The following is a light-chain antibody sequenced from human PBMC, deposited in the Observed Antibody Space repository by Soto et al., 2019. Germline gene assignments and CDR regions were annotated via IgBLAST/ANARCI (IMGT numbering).Light chain of an antibody. V-gene: IGKV3-20*01. CDR1: QSVSSMY. Sequence: ERVITKSTSTLSVSPAERATLSCMASQSVSSMYLACYQQKPGQAPRLLIYGASSRATGIPDRFSGSGSGTDFTFTISSLQPEDIATYYCQQYANLPLPFGGGTKVDI. J-gene: IGKJ4*01. CDR2: GAS. CDR3: QQYANLPLP.